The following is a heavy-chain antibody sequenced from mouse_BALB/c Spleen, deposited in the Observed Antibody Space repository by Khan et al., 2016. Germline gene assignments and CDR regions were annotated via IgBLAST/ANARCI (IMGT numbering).Heavy chain of an antibody. CDR2: IWAGGST. D-gene: IGHD2-14*01. V-gene: IGHV2-9*02. J-gene: IGHJ2*01. CDR3: ARVYYRYGVKGYYFDY. CDR1: GFSLTSYG. Sequence: QVQLKESGPGLVAPSQSLSITCTVSGFSLTSYGVHWVRQPPGKGLEWLGVIWAGGSTNYNSALMSRLSISKDNSKSQVFLKMNSLQTDDTAMYYCARVYYRYGVKGYYFDYWGQGTTLTVSS.